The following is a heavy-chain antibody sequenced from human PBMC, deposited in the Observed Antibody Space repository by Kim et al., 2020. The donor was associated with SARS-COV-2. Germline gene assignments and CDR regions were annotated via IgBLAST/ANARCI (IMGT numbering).Heavy chain of an antibody. V-gene: IGHV3-30*01. Sequence: TISRDNSKNTLYLQMNSLRAEDTAVYYCARDQGSLPTITMVRGVIGYFDYWGQGTLVTVSS. J-gene: IGHJ4*02. CDR3: ARDQGSLPTITMVRGVIGYFDY. D-gene: IGHD3-10*01.